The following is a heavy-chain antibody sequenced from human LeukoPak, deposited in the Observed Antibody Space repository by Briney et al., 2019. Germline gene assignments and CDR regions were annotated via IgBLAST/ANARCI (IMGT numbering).Heavy chain of an antibody. J-gene: IGHJ4*02. CDR1: GFTFSSCA. D-gene: IGHD6-19*01. CDR2: ISGSGGST. CDR3: AKGSYSSGWYESDY. V-gene: IGHV3-23*01. Sequence: GGSLRLSCAASGFTFSSCAMTWVRQAPGKGLEWVSGISGSGGSTYYADSVKGRFTISRDNSKNTLYLQMNSLRAEDTAVYYCAKGSYSSGWYESDYWGQGTLVTVSS.